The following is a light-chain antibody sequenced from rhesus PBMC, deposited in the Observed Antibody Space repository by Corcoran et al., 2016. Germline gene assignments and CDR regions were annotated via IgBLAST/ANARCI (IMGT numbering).Light chain of an antibody. V-gene: IGKV3-31*02. J-gene: IGKJ1*01. CDR1: QSVSSK. CDR3: QETSNLSPWT. CDR2: GAS. Sequence: EIVMTQSPATLSLSPGETATISCRTSQSVSSKLAWYQQKPGPAPRLLIYGASRRATGIPDRFSGSGSGTDFTLTISSLEPEDFAVYYCQETSNLSPWTFGQGTKVEIK.